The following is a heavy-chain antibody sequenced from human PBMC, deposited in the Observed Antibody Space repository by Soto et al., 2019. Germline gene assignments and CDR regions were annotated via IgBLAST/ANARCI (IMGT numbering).Heavy chain of an antibody. J-gene: IGHJ3*02. CDR2: IKSKTDGGSI. CDR3: TTDDCSGGSCCHAFVI. CDR1: GFTFNNAW. Sequence: EVHLVESGGGLVKPGGSLRLSCAASGFTFNNAWMHWVRQAPGKGLEWVGRIKSKTDGGSIDYAAPVKGTFSISREDSEHTLYIQMNSLKTEDTAVYYGTTDDCSGGSCCHAFVIWGQGTVVTVSS. V-gene: IGHV3-15*07. D-gene: IGHD2-15*01.